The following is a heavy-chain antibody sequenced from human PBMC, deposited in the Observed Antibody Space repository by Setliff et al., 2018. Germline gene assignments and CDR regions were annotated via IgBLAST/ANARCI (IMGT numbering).Heavy chain of an antibody. CDR3: AKHRSYFDY. V-gene: IGHV4-38-2*02. J-gene: IGHJ4*02. CDR1: GYSISNDYF. Sequence: PSETLSLTCTVSGYSISNDYFWGWIRQPPGKGLEWIGGIYHSGSTSYYPSLKSRVTISVDTSKNQFPLNLSSVTAADTAVYYCAKHRSYFDYWGQGTLVTVST. CDR2: IYHSGST.